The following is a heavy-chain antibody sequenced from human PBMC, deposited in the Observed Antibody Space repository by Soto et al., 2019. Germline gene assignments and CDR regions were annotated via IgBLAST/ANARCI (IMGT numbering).Heavy chain of an antibody. CDR2: IYYNDNT. CDR1: GFTVSNSH. Sequence: VQQVESGGGLIQPGGSLRLSCAASGFTVSNSHMTWVRQAPGRGPEWVSTIYYNDNTYYADSVKGRFTISRDNSKNILYLQMNSLRAEDTAVYYCARGLDSAKVGYWGQGTLVTVSS. V-gene: IGHV3-53*01. J-gene: IGHJ4*02. D-gene: IGHD5-18*01. CDR3: ARGLDSAKVGY.